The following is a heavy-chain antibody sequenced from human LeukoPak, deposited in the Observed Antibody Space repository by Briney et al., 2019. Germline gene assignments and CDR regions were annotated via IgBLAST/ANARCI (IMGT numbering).Heavy chain of an antibody. CDR1: GFTFSSYG. D-gene: IGHD4-17*01. CDR2: IWYDGSNK. Sequence: PGGSLRLSCAASGFTFSSYGMHWVRQAPGKGLEWVAVIWYDGSNKYYADSVKGRFTISRDNSKSTLYLQMNSLRAEDTAVYYCARAGEYGDCQNWGQGTLVTVSS. J-gene: IGHJ4*02. V-gene: IGHV3-33*01. CDR3: ARAGEYGDCQN.